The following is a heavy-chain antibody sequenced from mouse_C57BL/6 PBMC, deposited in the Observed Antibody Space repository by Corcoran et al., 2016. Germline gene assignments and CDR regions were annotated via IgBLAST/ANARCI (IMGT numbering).Heavy chain of an antibody. J-gene: IGHJ4*01. D-gene: IGHD1-1*01. CDR3: ASTLKLITTVVSHYYSMYY. CDR2: INPNNGGT. Sequence: EVQLQQSGPELVKPGASVKISCKASGYTFTDYYMNWVKRSHGKSLEWIGDINPNNGGTSYNQKFKGKATLTVDKSSSTAYMELRSLTSEDSAVYYCASTLKLITTVVSHYYSMYYWGQGTSVTVSS. V-gene: IGHV1-26*01. CDR1: GYTFTDYY.